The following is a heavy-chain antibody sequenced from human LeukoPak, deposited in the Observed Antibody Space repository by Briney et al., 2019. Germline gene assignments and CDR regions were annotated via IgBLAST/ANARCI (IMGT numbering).Heavy chain of an antibody. CDR1: GGSIRSVDNY. CDR2: IYHSGST. D-gene: IGHD1-26*01. CDR3: ARDSSRASYVV. V-gene: IGHV4-30-4*01. Sequence: SETLSLTCTLSGGSIRSVDNYWSWIRHPPGKGLEWIGYIYHSGSTYNNPSLESRVTVSVDTSKNQFSLKLRAVTAADTAGYYCARDSSRASYVVWGQGKLVTVSS. J-gene: IGHJ4*02.